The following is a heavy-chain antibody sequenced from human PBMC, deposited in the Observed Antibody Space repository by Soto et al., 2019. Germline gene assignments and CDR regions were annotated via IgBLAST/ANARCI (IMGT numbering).Heavy chain of an antibody. Sequence: GGSLRLSCAASGFTFSSYSMNWVRQAPGKGLEWVSYISSSSSTIYYADSVKGRFTISRDNAKNSLYLQMNSLRDEDTAVYYCAREFSPGSGVYYSYGMDVWGQGTTVTVSS. CDR1: GFTFSSYS. J-gene: IGHJ6*02. CDR3: AREFSPGSGVYYSYGMDV. V-gene: IGHV3-48*02. CDR2: ISSSSSTI. D-gene: IGHD2-15*01.